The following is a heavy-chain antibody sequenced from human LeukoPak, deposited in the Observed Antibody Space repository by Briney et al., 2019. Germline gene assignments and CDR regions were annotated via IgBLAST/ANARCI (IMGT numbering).Heavy chain of an antibody. J-gene: IGHJ4*02. D-gene: IGHD3-3*01. CDR1: GFIFTNYS. CDR3: ATDRGWRTSGYYLYYFEY. V-gene: IGHV3-7*01. Sequence: GGSLRLSCAASGFIFTNYSMSWVRQAPGKGLEWVASIKHDGSEKYYVDSVRGRFTISRDNTMNSLYLQMSSLRAEDTAVYYCATDRGWRTSGYYLYYFEYWGQGTLVTYSS. CDR2: IKHDGSEK.